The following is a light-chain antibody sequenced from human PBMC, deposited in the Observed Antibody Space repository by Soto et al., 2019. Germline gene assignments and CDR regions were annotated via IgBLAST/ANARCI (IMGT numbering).Light chain of an antibody. CDR2: DAS. CDR1: QSVSSY. J-gene: IGKJ2*01. Sequence: EIVLTQSPATLSLSPGERATLSCRASQSVSSYLAWYQQKPGQAPRLLIYDASNMATGIPARFSGSGSGTDFTLTISSLKPEDFAVYYCQQRSNWPPGYTFGQGTKLEIK. CDR3: QQRSNWPPGYT. V-gene: IGKV3-11*01.